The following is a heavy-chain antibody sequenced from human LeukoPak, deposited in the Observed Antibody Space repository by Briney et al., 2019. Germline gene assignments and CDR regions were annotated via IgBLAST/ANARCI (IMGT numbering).Heavy chain of an antibody. V-gene: IGHV3-48*03. CDR2: ISSSGSTI. J-gene: IGHJ4*02. CDR1: GFIFSSYE. D-gene: IGHD3-22*01. Sequence: GGSLRLSCAASGFIFSSYEMNWVRQAPGKGLEWVSYISSSGSTIYYADSVKGRFTISRDNAKNSLYLQMNSLRAEDTAVYYCARDPSNYYDSSGSRFTFDYWGQGTLVTVSS. CDR3: ARDPSNYYDSSGSRFTFDY.